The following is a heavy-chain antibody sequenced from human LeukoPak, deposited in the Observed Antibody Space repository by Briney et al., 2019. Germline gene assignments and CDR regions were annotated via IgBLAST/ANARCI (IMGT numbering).Heavy chain of an antibody. D-gene: IGHD2-15*01. J-gene: IGHJ6*03. V-gene: IGHV4-39*07. CDR1: GGSISSSSYY. CDR3: ARGGGGYYYYMDV. Sequence: PSETLSLTCTVSGGSISSSSYYWGWVRQPPGKALEWIGNIFYSGSTYYSPSLKSRVTISLDTSRNQFSLKLNSVTAADTAVYYCARGGGGYYYYMDVWGKGTTATISS. CDR2: IFYSGST.